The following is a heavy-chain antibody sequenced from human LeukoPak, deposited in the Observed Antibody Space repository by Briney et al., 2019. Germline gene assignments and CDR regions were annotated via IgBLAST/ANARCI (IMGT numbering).Heavy chain of an antibody. Sequence: GGSLRLSCATSGFTFSSYGMHWVRQAPGKGLEWVAFIRYDGSNKHHADSVKGRFTISRDNSKNTLYLQMDSLRAEDTAVYYCAEGPMTTVTTGNFDYWGQGTLVTVSS. CDR2: IRYDGSNK. V-gene: IGHV3-30*02. CDR3: AEGPMTTVTTGNFDY. CDR1: GFTFSSYG. J-gene: IGHJ4*02. D-gene: IGHD4-17*01.